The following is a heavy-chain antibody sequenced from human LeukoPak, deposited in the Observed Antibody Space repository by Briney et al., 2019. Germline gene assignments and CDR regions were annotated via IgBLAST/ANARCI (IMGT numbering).Heavy chain of an antibody. CDR3: ARPSGWGEYFQH. J-gene: IGHJ1*01. D-gene: IGHD6-19*01. CDR2: IDSNSGGT. CDR1: GYTFTDYY. V-gene: IGHV1-2*02. Sequence: ASVKVSCKTSGYTFTDYYIHWMRQAPGQGLEWMGWIDSNSGGTSYAQKFQGRVTLTRDTPTRTACMELNRLTSDDTAVYYCARPSGWGEYFQHWGQGTLVTVSS.